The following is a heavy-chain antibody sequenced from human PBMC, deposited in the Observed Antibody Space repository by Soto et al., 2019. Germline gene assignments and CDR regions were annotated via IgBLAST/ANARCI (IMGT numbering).Heavy chain of an antibody. CDR1: GYVFISYG. CDR3: ARDLDGSGSYYTDY. D-gene: IGHD3-10*01. V-gene: IGHV1-18*04. CDR2: ISRHNGNT. J-gene: IGHJ4*02. Sequence: QVKLVQSGAEVKKPGASVKVSCKASGYVFISYGISWVRQAPGQGLEWMGWISRHNGNTNYAQKFQGRVTMTTDASTSTAYMELRSLRSDDTAVYYCARDLDGSGSYYTDYWGQGTLVTVS.